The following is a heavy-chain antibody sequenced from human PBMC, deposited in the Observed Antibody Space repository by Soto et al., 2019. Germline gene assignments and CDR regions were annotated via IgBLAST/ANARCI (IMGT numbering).Heavy chain of an antibody. V-gene: IGHV4-31*03. D-gene: IGHD6-6*01. CDR3: ASMSFLGGFSTSSGYFDS. CDR2: IYNNDNA. CDR1: GASISSGTYY. J-gene: IGHJ4*02. Sequence: VQLQESGPGLAKPSQTLSLTCTVSGASISSGTYYWNWIRQRPGKDLEWIGYIYNNDNAYYSPSLKSGVGMLVDTSKNQFSLQLDSVTAADTAVDFCASMSFLGGFSTSSGYFDSWGEGNLVTVS.